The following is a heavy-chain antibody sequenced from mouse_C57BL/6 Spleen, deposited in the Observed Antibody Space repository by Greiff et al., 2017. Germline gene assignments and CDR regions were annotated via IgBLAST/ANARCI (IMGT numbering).Heavy chain of an antibody. V-gene: IGHV14-4*01. Sequence: VQLQQSGAELVRPGASVKLSCTASGFNIKDDYMHWVKQRPEQGLEWIGWIDTENGDTEYASKFQGKGTITADTSSNTDYLQLSSLTSEDTAVYYCTYYYGSSFPWFAYWGQGTLVTVSA. CDR3: TYYYGSSFPWFAY. CDR1: GFNIKDDY. CDR2: IDTENGDT. D-gene: IGHD1-1*01. J-gene: IGHJ3*01.